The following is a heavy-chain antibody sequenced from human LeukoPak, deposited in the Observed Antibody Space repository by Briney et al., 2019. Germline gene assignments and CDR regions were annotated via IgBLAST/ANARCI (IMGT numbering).Heavy chain of an antibody. V-gene: IGHV3-23*01. D-gene: IGHD4-17*01. CDR2: ISGSGGST. J-gene: IGHJ4*02. CDR3: ARDKGTTCIDN. Sequence: PGGSLRLSCAASGFTFSSYAMSWVRQAPGKGLEWVSAISGSGGSTYYADSVKGRFTVSRDNSKDTVYLQMDSLRAEDTAVYYCARDKGTTCIDNWGQGAQVTVSS. CDR1: GFTFSSYA.